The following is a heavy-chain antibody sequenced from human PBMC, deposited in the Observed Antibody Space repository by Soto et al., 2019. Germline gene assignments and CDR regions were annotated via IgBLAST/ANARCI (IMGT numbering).Heavy chain of an antibody. Sequence: PSATMYLACAVYGGAFSGYYWRWIRQPPGKGLEWIGEINHSGSTNYNPSLKSRVTISVDTSKNQFSLKLSSVTAADTAVYYCARGSHCSSTSCPYYYYYYMDVWGKGTTVTVSS. D-gene: IGHD2-2*01. J-gene: IGHJ6*03. CDR3: ARGSHCSSTSCPYYYYYYMDV. CDR1: GGAFSGYY. CDR2: INHSGST. V-gene: IGHV4-34*01.